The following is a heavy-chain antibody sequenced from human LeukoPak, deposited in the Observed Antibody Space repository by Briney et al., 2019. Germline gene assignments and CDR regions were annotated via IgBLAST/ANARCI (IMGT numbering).Heavy chain of an antibody. D-gene: IGHD6-13*01. Sequence: PSETLSLTCTVYGGSISSSIYYWGWIRQPPGKGLEWIATLYYSGITYYNPSLKSRVAISADTSKNQFSLKLNSVTAADTAVYYCARRTAAETIDYWGQGTMVTVSS. J-gene: IGHJ4*02. CDR2: LYYSGIT. CDR1: GGSISSSIYY. V-gene: IGHV4-39*01. CDR3: ARRTAAETIDY.